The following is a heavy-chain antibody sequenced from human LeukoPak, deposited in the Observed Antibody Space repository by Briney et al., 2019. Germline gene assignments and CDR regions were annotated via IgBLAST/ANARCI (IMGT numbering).Heavy chain of an antibody. Sequence: PGGSLRLSCAASGFTFSSYEMNWVRQAPGKGLEWVSYISSSGSTIYYADSVKGRFTISRDNAKSSLYLQMNSLRAEDTAVYYCAKDGGEYYDILTGYYPRLYYMDVWGKGTTVTISS. V-gene: IGHV3-48*03. CDR3: AKDGGEYYDILTGYYPRLYYMDV. CDR1: GFTFSSYE. D-gene: IGHD3-9*01. J-gene: IGHJ6*03. CDR2: ISSSGSTI.